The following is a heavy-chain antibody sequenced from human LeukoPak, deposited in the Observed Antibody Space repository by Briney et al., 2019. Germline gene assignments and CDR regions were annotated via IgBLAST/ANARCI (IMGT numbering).Heavy chain of an antibody. D-gene: IGHD4-17*01. CDR1: GFTFDDYG. V-gene: IGHV3-20*01. CDR3: ARVDYGDYYYYGMDV. CDR2: INWIGGST. Sequence: GGSLRLSCAASGFTFDDYGMSWVRQAPGKGLEWVSGINWIGGSTGYADSVKGRFTISRDNAKNSLYLQMNSLRAEDTALYHCARVDYGDYYYYGMDVWGQGTTVTVSS. J-gene: IGHJ6*02.